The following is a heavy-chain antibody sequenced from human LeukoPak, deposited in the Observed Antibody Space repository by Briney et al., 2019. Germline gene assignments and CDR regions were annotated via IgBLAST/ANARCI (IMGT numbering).Heavy chain of an antibody. CDR2: IDPNSGGT. CDR1: GYTFTGYY. V-gene: IGHV1-2*06. Sequence: ASVKVSCKASGYTFTGYYIHWVRQAPGQGLEWLGRIDPNSGGTSYAHNFQGRVTMTRDTSISTAYMDLSRLRSDDTAVYYCARVDSGGAFDIWGQGTMVTVSS. D-gene: IGHD6-25*01. CDR3: ARVDSGGAFDI. J-gene: IGHJ3*02.